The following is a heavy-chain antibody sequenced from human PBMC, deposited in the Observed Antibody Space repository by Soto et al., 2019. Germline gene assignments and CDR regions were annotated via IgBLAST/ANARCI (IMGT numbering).Heavy chain of an antibody. V-gene: IGHV5-10-1*01. J-gene: IGHJ6*02. CDR1: GYSFTSYW. Sequence: AESLKISCKGSGYSFTSYWISWVRQMPGKGLEWMGRIDPSDSYTNYSPSFQGHVTISADKSISTAYLQWSSLKASDTAMYYCARPGTIYYYYYGMDVWGQGTTVTVSS. CDR2: IDPSDSYT. CDR3: ARPGTIYYYYYGMDV.